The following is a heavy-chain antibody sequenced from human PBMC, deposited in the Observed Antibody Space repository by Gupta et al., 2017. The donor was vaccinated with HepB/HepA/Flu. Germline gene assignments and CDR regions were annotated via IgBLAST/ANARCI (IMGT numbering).Heavy chain of an antibody. CDR3: ARDHARQDPGGGPGFSYYGMDG. J-gene: IGHJ6*04. CDR2: VYYTGST. Sequence: SGYHWSWIRQSPGEGLEWIGNVYYTGSTNYNPSLRGRVTISVDTSKNQISLRLSSVTAAATAVYYCARDHARQDPGGGPGFSYYGMDGGGTGTTVTVSS. CDR1: SGYH. D-gene: IGHD3-16*01. V-gene: IGHV4-59*01.